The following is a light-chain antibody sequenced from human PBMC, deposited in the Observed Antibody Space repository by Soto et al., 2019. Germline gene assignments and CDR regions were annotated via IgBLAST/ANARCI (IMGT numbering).Light chain of an antibody. CDR1: QSISSW. V-gene: IGKV1-5*01. CDR3: HQYNSYSPGMYT. J-gene: IGKJ2*01. CDR2: DAS. Sequence: DIQMTQSPSTLSASVGDRVTITCRASQSISSWLAWYQQKPGKAPKLLIYDASSLESGVPSRFSGSGSGTEFTLPISSLQSDDFATYYCHQYNSYSPGMYTFGQGTKLEIK.